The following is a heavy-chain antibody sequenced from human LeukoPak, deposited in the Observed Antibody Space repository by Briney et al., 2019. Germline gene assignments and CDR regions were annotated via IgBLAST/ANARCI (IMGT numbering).Heavy chain of an antibody. Sequence: ASVKVSCKASGYTFTSYYMHWVRQAPGQGLEWMGLINPSGGSTNYAQKFQGRVTMTRDMSTSTVYMELSSLRSEDTAVYYCAILGLYDSSGYYQSFDYWGQGTLVTVSS. CDR3: AILGLYDSSGYYQSFDY. V-gene: IGHV1-46*01. CDR1: GYTFTSYY. J-gene: IGHJ4*02. D-gene: IGHD3-22*01. CDR2: INPSGGST.